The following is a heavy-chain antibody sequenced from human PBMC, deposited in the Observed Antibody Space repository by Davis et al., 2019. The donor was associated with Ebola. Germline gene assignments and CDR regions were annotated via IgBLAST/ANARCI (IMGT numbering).Heavy chain of an antibody. D-gene: IGHD3-10*01. V-gene: IGHV4-4*01. Sequence: GSLSLTCTVSGDSISGSHWWSWVRQSPGKGLEWIGEIDDSGSTNYSPSLRSRVSMSVDKSKSQFSLKLASVTAADTAVYFCAREDGFGRSTFDHWGQGTLVTVSS. J-gene: IGHJ4*02. CDR2: IDDSGST. CDR1: GDSISGSHW. CDR3: AREDGFGRSTFDH.